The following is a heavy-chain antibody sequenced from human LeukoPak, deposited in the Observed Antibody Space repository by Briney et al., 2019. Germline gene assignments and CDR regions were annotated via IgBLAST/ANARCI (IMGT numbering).Heavy chain of an antibody. V-gene: IGHV3-23*01. J-gene: IGHJ4*02. CDR2: ISDNGGGT. CDR1: GFIFRNYA. CDR3: AKESGALGAPLYDY. Sequence: GSLRLSCGASGFIFRNYAMSWVRQAPGGGLEWVSGISDNGGGTYYADSVKGRFTISRDNSKNMLYLQMNSLRAEDTAVYYCAKESGALGAPLYDYWGQGILVTGSS. D-gene: IGHD4/OR15-4a*01.